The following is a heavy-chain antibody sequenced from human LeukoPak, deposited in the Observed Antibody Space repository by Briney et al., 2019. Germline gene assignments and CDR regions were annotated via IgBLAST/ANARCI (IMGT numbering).Heavy chain of an antibody. Sequence: KPSETLSLTCTVSGGSIRTDGSYWAWIRQPPGKGVEWIGSIYIDGITHYNSSLQSRVTLSIDTSKNQFSLKLTSVTAADTAVFYCARLFTRAWEYRYGMDVWGQGTAVTVSS. D-gene: IGHD1-26*01. CDR2: IYIDGIT. CDR3: ARLFTRAWEYRYGMDV. V-gene: IGHV4-39*01. J-gene: IGHJ6*02. CDR1: GGSIRTDGSY.